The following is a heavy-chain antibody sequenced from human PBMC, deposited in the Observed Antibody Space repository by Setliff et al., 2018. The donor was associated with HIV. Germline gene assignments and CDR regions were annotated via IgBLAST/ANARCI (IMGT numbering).Heavy chain of an antibody. CDR2: ISWNSGSI. D-gene: IGHD3-10*01. V-gene: IGHV3-9*01. Sequence: LRLSCAASGFTFSVYAMSWVRQTPGKGLEWVSSISWNSGSIGYADSVKGRFTISRDNAKNSLYLQMNSLRAEDTALYYCAKDVRFGELSHFDYWGQGTLVTVSS. CDR1: GFTFSVYA. J-gene: IGHJ4*02. CDR3: AKDVRFGELSHFDY.